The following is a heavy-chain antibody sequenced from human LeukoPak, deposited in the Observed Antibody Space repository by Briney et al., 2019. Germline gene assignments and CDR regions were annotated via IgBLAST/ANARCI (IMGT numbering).Heavy chain of an antibody. CDR1: GFTFNAYH. D-gene: IGHD1-26*01. Sequence: GGSLRLSCIASGFTFNAYHMSWIRQAPGKGLEWVSYITSTGSNIYYADSVKGRFAISRDNAKNSLYLQMNSLRADDTAVYFCARDSYASGSDYWGQGTLVTVSS. CDR2: ITSTGSNI. V-gene: IGHV3-11*01. CDR3: ARDSYASGSDY. J-gene: IGHJ4*02.